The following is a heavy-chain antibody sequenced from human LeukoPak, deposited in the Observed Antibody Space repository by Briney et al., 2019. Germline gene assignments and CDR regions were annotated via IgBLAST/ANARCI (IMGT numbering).Heavy chain of an antibody. Sequence: GGSLRLSCAASGFTFSSYGMHWVRQAPGKGLEWVAFIRYDGSNKYYADSVKGRFTISRDNAKNTLYLQMNSLRAEDTAVYYCASGTGYYGDYYYYMDVWGKGTTVTVSS. CDR2: IRYDGSNK. V-gene: IGHV3-30*02. D-gene: IGHD3-22*01. CDR3: ASGTGYYGDYYYYMDV. J-gene: IGHJ6*03. CDR1: GFTFSSYG.